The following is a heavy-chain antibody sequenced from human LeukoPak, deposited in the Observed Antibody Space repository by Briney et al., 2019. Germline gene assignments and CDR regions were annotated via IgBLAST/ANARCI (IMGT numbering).Heavy chain of an antibody. CDR3: AREVRGDYFDF. J-gene: IGHJ4*02. CDR2: ISSSGNTI. CDR1: GFIFTDYY. V-gene: IGHV3-11*01. D-gene: IGHD3-16*01. Sequence: PGGSLRLSCAASGFIFTDYYMSWIRQAPGKGLEWVSYISSSGNTIHYAESVKGRFTISRDNSKNTLYLQMNSLRADDTAVYYCAREVRGDYFDFWGQGTLVTVSS.